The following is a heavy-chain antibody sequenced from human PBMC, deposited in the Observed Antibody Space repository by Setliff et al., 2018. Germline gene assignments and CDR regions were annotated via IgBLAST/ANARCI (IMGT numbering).Heavy chain of an antibody. CDR2: IYSSGST. D-gene: IGHD6-6*01. CDR1: GGSFSGYY. V-gene: IGHV4-4*07. Sequence: SETLSLTCAVYGGSFSGYYWSWIRQPAGKGLEWIGHIYSSGSTNYNPSLKSRVTISVDRSKNQFSLKLSSVIAADTAVYYCARDLYSSSSGGFYYYYYYMDVWGKGTTVTVSS. CDR3: ARDLYSSSSGGFYYYYYYMDV. J-gene: IGHJ6*03.